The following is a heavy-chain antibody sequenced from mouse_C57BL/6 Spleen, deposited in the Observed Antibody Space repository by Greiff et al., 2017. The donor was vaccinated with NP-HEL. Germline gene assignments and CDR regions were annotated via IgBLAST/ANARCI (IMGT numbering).Heavy chain of an antibody. Sequence: EVQLVESEGGLVQPGSSMKLSCTASGFPFSDYYMAWVRQVPEKGLEWVANINYDGSSTYYLDSLKSRFIISRDNAKNNLYLQMSSLKSEDTATYYCAREASHGADYWGQGTTLTVSS. CDR1: GFPFSDYY. J-gene: IGHJ2*01. V-gene: IGHV5-16*01. CDR3: AREASHGADY. D-gene: IGHD6-1*01. CDR2: INYDGSST.